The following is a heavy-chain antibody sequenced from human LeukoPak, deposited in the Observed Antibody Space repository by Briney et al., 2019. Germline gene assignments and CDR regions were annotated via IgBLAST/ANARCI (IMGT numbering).Heavy chain of an antibody. V-gene: IGHV4-34*01. CDR2: INHSGST. CDR3: ARSFHVDTTYFDY. J-gene: IGHJ4*02. Sequence: PSETLSLTCAVYGGSFSGYYWSWIRQPPGKGLEWIGEINHSGSTNYNPSLKSRVTISVDTSKNQFSLKLSSVTAADTAVYYCARSFHVDTTYFDYWGQGTLVTVSS. D-gene: IGHD5-18*01. CDR1: GGSFSGYY.